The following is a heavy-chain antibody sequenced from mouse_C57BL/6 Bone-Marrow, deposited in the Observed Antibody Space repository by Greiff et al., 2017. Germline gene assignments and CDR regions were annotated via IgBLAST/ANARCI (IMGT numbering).Heavy chain of an antibody. Sequence: VKLVESGPGLVAPSQSLSITCTVSGFSFTSYGVDWVRQSPGKGLEWLGVIWGVGSTNYNSALKSRLSISKDNSKSQVFLKMNSLQTDDTAMYYCASLYGSSYTWFAYWGQGTLVTVSA. CDR3: ASLYGSSYTWFAY. CDR1: GFSFTSYG. D-gene: IGHD1-1*01. V-gene: IGHV2-6*01. J-gene: IGHJ3*01. CDR2: IWGVGST.